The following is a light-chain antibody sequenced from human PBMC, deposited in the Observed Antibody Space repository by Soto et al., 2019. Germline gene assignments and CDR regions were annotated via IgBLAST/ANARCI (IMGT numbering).Light chain of an antibody. CDR1: QSVSSSF. CDR2: GAS. CDR3: QQFGSSPWT. V-gene: IGKV3-20*01. Sequence: EIVLTQSPGTLSLSPGERATLSCRASQSVSSSFLVWYQQKAGQAPRLLIYGASSRATGVPDRFSGSWSGTDFTLTISRLEPEDFAVYYCQQFGSSPWTFGQGTKVAIK. J-gene: IGKJ1*01.